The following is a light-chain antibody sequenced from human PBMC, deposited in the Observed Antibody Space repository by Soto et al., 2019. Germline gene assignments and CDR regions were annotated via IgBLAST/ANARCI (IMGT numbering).Light chain of an antibody. CDR2: EAS. CDR1: QSVSSSS. Sequence: EIVLTQSPCTLSLSPGERATLSFRASQSVSSSSLAWYQQKPGQAPGLLIYEASTRATGIPARFSGSGSGTDFTLTISRLEPEDFAVYYCQQYGSSPWTFGQGTRLEIK. CDR3: QQYGSSPWT. V-gene: IGKV3-20*01. J-gene: IGKJ5*01.